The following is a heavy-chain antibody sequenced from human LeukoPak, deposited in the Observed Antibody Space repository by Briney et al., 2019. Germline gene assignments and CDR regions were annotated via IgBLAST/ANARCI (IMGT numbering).Heavy chain of an antibody. Sequence: SETLSLTCTVSGGSISSGGYYWSWIHQHPGKGLEWIGYIYYSGSTYYNPSLKSRVTISVDTSKNQSSLKLSSVTAADTAVYYCASQGANQYYYYGMDVWGQGTTVTVSS. J-gene: IGHJ6*02. CDR3: ASQGANQYYYYGMDV. CDR1: GGSISSGGYY. V-gene: IGHV4-31*03. CDR2: IYYSGST.